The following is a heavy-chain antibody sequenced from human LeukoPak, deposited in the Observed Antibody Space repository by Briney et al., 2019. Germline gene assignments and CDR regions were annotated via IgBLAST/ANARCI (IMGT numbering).Heavy chain of an antibody. CDR2: IIPIFGTA. V-gene: IGHV1-69*05. CDR3: ARDRGVLRFLEWLGDYFDY. CDR1: GGTFSSYA. J-gene: IGHJ4*02. Sequence: SVKVSCKASGGTFSSYAISWVRQAPGQGLEWMGRIIPIFGTANYAQKFQGRVTITTDESTSTAYMELSSLRSEDTAVYYCARDRGVLRFLEWLGDYFDYWSQGTLVTVSS. D-gene: IGHD3-3*01.